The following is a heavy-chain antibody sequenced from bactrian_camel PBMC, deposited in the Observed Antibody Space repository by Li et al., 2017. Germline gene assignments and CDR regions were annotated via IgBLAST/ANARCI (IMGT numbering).Heavy chain of an antibody. CDR1: GSIQERLC. Sequence: HVQLVESGGGSVQAGGSLRLSCVASGSIQERLCMGWFRQAPGKEREGVAAIMILGATTYYADSVKGRFTISQDNAKNTVYLQMNSLKPEDTAMYYCAARGPYCYTKLSVRDFTYWGQGTQVTVS. J-gene: IGHJ6*01. D-gene: IGHD2*01. CDR3: AARGPYCYTKLSVRDFTY. V-gene: IGHV3S63*01. CDR2: IMILGATT.